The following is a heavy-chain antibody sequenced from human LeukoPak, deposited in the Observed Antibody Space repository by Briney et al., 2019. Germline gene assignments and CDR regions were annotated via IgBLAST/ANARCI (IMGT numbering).Heavy chain of an antibody. D-gene: IGHD6-13*01. V-gene: IGHV4-34*01. CDR3: GRDRRGSSSRYYYYMDV. J-gene: IGHJ6*03. CDR1: GGSFSGYY. Sequence: PSETLSLTCAVYGGSFSGYYWSWIRQPPGKGLEWIGSIYLSGRTYSNPSLKSRVTMSIDTSKNQFSLKLTSVTAADTAVYYCGRDRRGSSSRYYYYMDVWGKGTTVTVSS. CDR2: IYLSGRT.